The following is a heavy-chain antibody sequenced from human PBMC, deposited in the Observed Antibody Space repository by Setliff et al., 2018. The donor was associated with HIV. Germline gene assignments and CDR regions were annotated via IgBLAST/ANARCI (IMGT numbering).Heavy chain of an antibody. J-gene: IGHJ2*01. V-gene: IGHV5-51*01. D-gene: IGHD3-9*01. CDR2: IYPGDSDT. CDR1: GYRFTSYW. Sequence: PGESLKISCKGSGYRFTSYWIAWVRQMPGKGLEWMGIIYPGDSDTRYSPSFQGQVTISVDKSISTAYLQWNSLKASDTAIYYCARALDFLTEQLNWFFPLWGRGTLVTVSS. CDR3: ARALDFLTEQLNWFFPL.